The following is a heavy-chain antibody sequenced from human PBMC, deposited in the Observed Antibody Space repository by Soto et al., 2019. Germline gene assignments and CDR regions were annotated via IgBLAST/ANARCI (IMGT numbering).Heavy chain of an antibody. V-gene: IGHV3-30*18. Sequence: PGGSLRLSCAASGFTFISYGMHWVRQAPGKGLEWVAVISYDGSNKYYADSVKGRFTISRDNSKNTLYLQMNSLRAEDTAVYYCAKFYGDYDRIDYWGQGTLVTVSS. CDR3: AKFYGDYDRIDY. CDR2: ISYDGSNK. D-gene: IGHD4-17*01. J-gene: IGHJ4*02. CDR1: GFTFISYG.